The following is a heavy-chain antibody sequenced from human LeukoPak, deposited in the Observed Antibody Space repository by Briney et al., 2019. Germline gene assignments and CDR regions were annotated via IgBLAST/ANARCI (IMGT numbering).Heavy chain of an antibody. CDR2: IYYSGST. V-gene: IGHV4-39*07. CDR1: GGSISSSSYY. J-gene: IGHJ4*02. CDR3: ARGNRRNGFNSAFDN. D-gene: IGHD5-24*01. Sequence: PSETLSLTCTVSGGSISSSSYYWGWIRQPPGKGLEWIGSIYYSGSTYYNPSLKSRVTISVDTSKNQFSLRLSSVTAADTAVYYCARGNRRNGFNSAFDNWGQGTLVTVSS.